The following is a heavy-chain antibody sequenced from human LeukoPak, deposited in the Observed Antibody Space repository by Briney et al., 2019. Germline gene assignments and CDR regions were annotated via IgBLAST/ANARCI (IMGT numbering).Heavy chain of an antibody. J-gene: IGHJ4*02. CDR1: GGSISSYY. Sequence: SETLSLTCTVSGGSISSYYWSWIRQPPGKGLEWIAHISDIGSINYNPSLKSRVTISLDTSKNQFSPKLSSVTAADTAVYYCAGHHPRNTVDFWGQGTLVTVSS. V-gene: IGHV4-59*08. CDR3: AGHHPRNTVDF. D-gene: IGHD2-8*02. CDR2: ISDIGSI.